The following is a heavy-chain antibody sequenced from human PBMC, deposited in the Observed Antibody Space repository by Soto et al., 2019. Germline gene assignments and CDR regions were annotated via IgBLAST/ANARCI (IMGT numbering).Heavy chain of an antibody. Sequence: ASVKVSCKSSGDSFNYYYIHWVRQAPGQGLEWMGWINPNGGVTKYAQKFQGRVTMTRDTSIRTVYMELSRLRSDDTAVYYCARESGGATATLDYYYFYMDVWGKGTTVTVSS. D-gene: IGHD5-12*01. V-gene: IGHV1-2*02. CDR2: INPNGGVT. CDR3: ARESGGATATLDYYYFYMDV. CDR1: GDSFNYYY. J-gene: IGHJ6*03.